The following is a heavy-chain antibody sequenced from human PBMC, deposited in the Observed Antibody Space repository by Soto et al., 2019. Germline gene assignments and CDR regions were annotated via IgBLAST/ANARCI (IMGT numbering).Heavy chain of an antibody. J-gene: IGHJ4*02. V-gene: IGHV5-51*01. D-gene: IGHD6-19*01. CDR3: ARRTYESGWRHYFDY. CDR2: IYPGDSDT. Sequence: GESLKISCKGSCYSFTSYWIGWVRQMTGKGLEWMGIIYPGDSDTRYSPSFQGQVTFSADNSLNTAYLQWNTLRASDTAIYYCARRTYESGWRHYFDYWGQGTLVTVSS. CDR1: CYSFTSYW.